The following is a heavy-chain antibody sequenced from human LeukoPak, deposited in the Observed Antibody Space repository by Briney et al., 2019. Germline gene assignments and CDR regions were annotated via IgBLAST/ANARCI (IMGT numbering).Heavy chain of an antibody. D-gene: IGHD1-26*01. Sequence: PGGSLRLSCAASGFTFSSYSMNWVRQAPGKGLEWVSSISSSSSYIYYADSVKGRFTISRDNAKNSLYLQMNSLRAEDTAVYYCARDSVPGRNTLDAVPFDYWGQGTLVTVSS. J-gene: IGHJ4*02. CDR3: ARDSVPGRNTLDAVPFDY. CDR1: GFTFSSYS. CDR2: ISSSSSYI. V-gene: IGHV3-21*01.